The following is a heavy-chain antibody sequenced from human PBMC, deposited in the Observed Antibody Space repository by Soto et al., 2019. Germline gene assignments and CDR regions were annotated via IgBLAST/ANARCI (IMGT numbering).Heavy chain of an antibody. CDR2: INPSGGST. V-gene: IGHV1-46*01. Sequence: ASVKVSCKASGYTFTSYYMHWVRQAPGQGLEWMGIINPSGGSTSYAQKFQGRVTMTRDTSTSTVYMELSSLRSEDTAVYYCARDRRITMIYAGGEFDYWGQGTLVTVSS. CDR3: ARDRRITMIYAGGEFDY. D-gene: IGHD3-22*01. CDR1: GYTFTSYY. J-gene: IGHJ4*02.